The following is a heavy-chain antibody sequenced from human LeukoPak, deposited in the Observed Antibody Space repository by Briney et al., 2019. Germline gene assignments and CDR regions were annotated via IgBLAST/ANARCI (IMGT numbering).Heavy chain of an antibody. CDR2: VSSSSSTI. Sequence: GGSLRLSCAASGFTFSSYAMSWVRQAPGKGLEWVSYVSSSSSTIYYADSVKGRFTISRDNAKNSLYLQMNSLRAEDTAVYYCARVGNFDAFDIWGQGTMVTVSS. CDR3: ARVGNFDAFDI. J-gene: IGHJ3*02. CDR1: GFTFSSYA. D-gene: IGHD4-23*01. V-gene: IGHV3-48*04.